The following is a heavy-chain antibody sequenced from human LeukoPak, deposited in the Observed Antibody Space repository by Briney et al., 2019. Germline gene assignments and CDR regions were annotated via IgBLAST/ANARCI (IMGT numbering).Heavy chain of an antibody. CDR2: IWYDGSNK. V-gene: IGHV3-33*01. CDR1: GVTFSSYG. D-gene: IGHD3-3*01. Sequence: QPGGSLRLSCAASGVTFSSYGMHWVRQAPGKGLEWVAVIWYDGSNKYYADSVKGRFTISRDNSKNTLYLQMNSLRDEDTAVYYCARDSLPRDFWSGSFDPWGQGTLVTVSS. CDR3: ARDSLPRDFWSGSFDP. J-gene: IGHJ5*02.